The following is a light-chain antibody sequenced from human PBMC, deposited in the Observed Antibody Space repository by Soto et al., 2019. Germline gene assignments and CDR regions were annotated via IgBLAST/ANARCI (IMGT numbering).Light chain of an antibody. CDR2: GTS. CDR1: QSVSSTY. V-gene: IGKV3-20*01. CDR3: QQYGDSPWT. J-gene: IGKJ1*01. Sequence: EIVLTQSPGILSLSPGERATLSCRASQSVSSTYLAWYQQKPGQAPRLLIYGTSSRATGIPDRFSGSGSGTDFTLTISRLEPEDFAVYYCQQYGDSPWTFGQGTKVDIK.